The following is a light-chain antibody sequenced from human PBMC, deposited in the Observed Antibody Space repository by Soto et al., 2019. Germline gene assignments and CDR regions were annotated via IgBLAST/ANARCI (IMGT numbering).Light chain of an antibody. J-gene: IGLJ2*01. Sequence: QSALTQPASVSGSPGQSITISCTGTSSDVGGYNFVSWYHQHPGKAPNLLIYAVTNRPSGISNRFSGSKSGNTASLTISGLHAEDEADYYCTSYTSSSPLVFGGGTKLTVL. CDR3: TSYTSSSPLV. CDR1: SSDVGGYNF. CDR2: AVT. V-gene: IGLV2-14*01.